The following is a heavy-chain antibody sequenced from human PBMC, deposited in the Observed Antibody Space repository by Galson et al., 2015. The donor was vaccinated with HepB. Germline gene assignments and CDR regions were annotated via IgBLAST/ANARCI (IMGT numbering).Heavy chain of an antibody. D-gene: IGHD4-17*01. Sequence: ETLSLTCTVSGYSISSGYYWGWIRQPPGKGLEWIGSIYHSGSTYYNPSLKSRVTISVDTSKNQFSLKLSSVTAADTAVYYCARVGRTVTSNFDYWGQGTTVTVSS. CDR1: GYSISSGYY. CDR2: IYHSGST. V-gene: IGHV4-38-2*02. CDR3: ARVGRTVTSNFDY. J-gene: IGHJ4*03.